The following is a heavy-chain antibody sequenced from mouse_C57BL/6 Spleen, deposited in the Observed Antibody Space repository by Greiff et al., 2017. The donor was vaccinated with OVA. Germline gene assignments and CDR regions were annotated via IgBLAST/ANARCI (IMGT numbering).Heavy chain of an antibody. Sequence: QVQLQQPGAELVMPGASVKLSCKASGYTFTSYWMHWVKQRPGQGLEWIGEIDPSDSYTNYNQKFKGKSTLTVDKSSSTAYMQLSSLTSEDSAVYYCARPGYYGSSYQYYFDYWGQGTTLTVSS. CDR2: IDPSDSYT. CDR3: ARPGYYGSSYQYYFDY. D-gene: IGHD1-1*01. CDR1: GYTFTSYW. V-gene: IGHV1-69*01. J-gene: IGHJ2*01.